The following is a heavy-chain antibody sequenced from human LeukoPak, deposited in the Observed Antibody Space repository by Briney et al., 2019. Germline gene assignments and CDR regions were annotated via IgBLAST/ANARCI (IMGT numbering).Heavy chain of an antibody. J-gene: IGHJ3*02. V-gene: IGHV3-53*01. CDR3: ARSSHYDILTGYSEEDAFDI. D-gene: IGHD3-9*01. Sequence: GGSLRLSCAASGFTVSSNYMSWVRQAPAKELEWVSVIYSGGSTDYADSVKGRFTISRDNSKNTLYLQMNSLRVEDTAVYYCARSSHYDILTGYSEEDAFDIWGQGTMVTVSS. CDR1: GFTVSSNY. CDR2: IYSGGST.